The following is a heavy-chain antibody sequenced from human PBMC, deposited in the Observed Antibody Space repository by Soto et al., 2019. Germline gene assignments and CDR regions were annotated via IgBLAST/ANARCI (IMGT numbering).Heavy chain of an antibody. J-gene: IGHJ4*02. Sequence: ASVKVYCKASGGTFSRYAISWVRQAPGQGLEWMGGIIPIFGNTNYAQKLQGRVTMTTDTSTSTAYMELRSLRSDDTAVYYCARDVYLDYYDSSGYYYVYWGQGTLVTVYS. D-gene: IGHD3-22*01. V-gene: IGHV1-18*01. CDR3: ARDVYLDYYDSSGYYYVY. CDR1: GGTFSRYA. CDR2: IIPIFGNT.